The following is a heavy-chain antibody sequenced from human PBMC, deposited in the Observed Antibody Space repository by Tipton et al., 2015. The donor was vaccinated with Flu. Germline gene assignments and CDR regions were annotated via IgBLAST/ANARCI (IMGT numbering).Heavy chain of an antibody. V-gene: IGHV1-46*01. CDR1: GYTFTSYY. Sequence: QVQLVQSGAEVKKPGASVKVSCKASGYTFTSYYFHWVRQAPGQGLEWMGVINPSGGSTTYAQKFQGRVTMTTDTSTSTVYMELSSLRSEDTAIYYCARDISRQGDYWGQGTLVTVSS. CDR3: ARDISRQGDY. J-gene: IGHJ4*02. CDR2: INPSGGST.